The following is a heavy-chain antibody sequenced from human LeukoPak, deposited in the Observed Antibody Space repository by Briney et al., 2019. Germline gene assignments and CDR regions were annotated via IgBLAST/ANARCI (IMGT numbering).Heavy chain of an antibody. J-gene: IGHJ5*02. CDR3: ARDPSAAAGITFDP. Sequence: ASVKVSCKASGYTFTSNDITWVRQAPGQGLEWMGWISAYNGNTNYAQKLQGRVTMTRDTSTSTVYMELSSLRSEDTAVYYCARDPSAAAGITFDPWGQGTLVTVSS. D-gene: IGHD6-13*01. CDR1: GYTFTSND. V-gene: IGHV1-18*01. CDR2: ISAYNGNT.